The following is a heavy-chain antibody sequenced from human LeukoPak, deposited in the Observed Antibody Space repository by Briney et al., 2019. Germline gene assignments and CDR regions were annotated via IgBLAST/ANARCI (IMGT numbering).Heavy chain of an antibody. V-gene: IGHV4-59*11. CDR2: IFYSGST. CDR1: GVSISGHY. Sequence: SETLSLTCAVSGVSISGHYWSWIRQPPGMRLEWIGYIFYSGSTNYNPSLNSRLTISVDTSRNQFSLKLRSVTAAETAVYYCARLTQPWLHIGGSYFDYWGQGILVTVSS. CDR3: ARLTQPWLHIGGSYFDY. J-gene: IGHJ4*02. D-gene: IGHD5-24*01.